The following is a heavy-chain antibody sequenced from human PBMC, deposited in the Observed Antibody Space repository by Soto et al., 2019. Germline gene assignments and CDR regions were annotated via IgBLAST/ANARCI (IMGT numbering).Heavy chain of an antibody. J-gene: IGHJ6*02. Sequence: SETLSLTCAVSGGSISSSNWWSWVRQPPGKGLEWIGEIYHSGSTNYNPSLKGRVTISVDTSKNQFSLKLSSVTAADTAVYYCARGGLGYCSGGSCYSAELSRYYYGMDVWGQGTTVTVSS. CDR3: ARGGLGYCSGGSCYSAELSRYYYGMDV. D-gene: IGHD2-15*01. V-gene: IGHV4-4*02. CDR2: IYHSGST. CDR1: GGSISSSNW.